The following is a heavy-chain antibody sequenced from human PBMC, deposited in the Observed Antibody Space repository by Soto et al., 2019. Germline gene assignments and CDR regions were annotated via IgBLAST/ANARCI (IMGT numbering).Heavy chain of an antibody. J-gene: IGHJ4*01. Sequence: GGSLGLSCAASGFTFSNAWINWVRQAPGKGLEWVGRIKSKTDGGTTDYAEPVKGRFAISRDDSNNMVYLQMNSLKIEDTAVYYCTTDSYSTIIIVRFDYWGHGTLVTVSS. CDR3: TTDSYSTIIIVRFDY. CDR2: IKSKTDGGTT. V-gene: IGHV3-15*07. D-gene: IGHD3-22*01. CDR1: GFTFSNAW.